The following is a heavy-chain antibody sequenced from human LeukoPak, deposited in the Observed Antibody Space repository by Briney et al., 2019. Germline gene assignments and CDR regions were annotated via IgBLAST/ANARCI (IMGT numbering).Heavy chain of an antibody. J-gene: IGHJ4*02. CDR2: TYYRSKWYN. CDR3: ARGVFGSSWYSYYFDY. D-gene: IGHD6-13*01. V-gene: IGHV6-1*01. Sequence: PSQTLSLTCAISGDSVSSNSAAWNWIRLSPSRGLEWLGRTYYRSKWYNDYAVSVKSRITVNPDTSKNQFSLQLNSVTPEDTAVYYCARGVFGSSWYSYYFDYWGQGTLVTVSS. CDR1: GDSVSSNSAA.